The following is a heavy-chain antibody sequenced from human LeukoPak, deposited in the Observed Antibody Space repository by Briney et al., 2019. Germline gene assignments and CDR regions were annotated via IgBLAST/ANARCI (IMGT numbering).Heavy chain of an antibody. J-gene: IGHJ3*02. V-gene: IGHV1-69*05. CDR3: ARPLNGGNFSAFDI. CDR2: IIPIFGTA. D-gene: IGHD4-23*01. CDR1: GGTFSSYA. Sequence: SVKVSCKASGGTFSSYAISWVRQAPGQGLEWMGRIIPIFGTANYAQKFQGRVTITTDESTSTAYMELSSLRSEDTAVYYCARPLNGGNFSAFDIWGQGTMVTVSS.